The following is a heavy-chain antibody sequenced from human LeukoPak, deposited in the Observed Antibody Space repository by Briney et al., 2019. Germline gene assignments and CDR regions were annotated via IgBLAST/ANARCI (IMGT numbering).Heavy chain of an antibody. CDR1: GFTFSDYY. D-gene: IGHD5-18*01. CDR2: IFSGGNT. V-gene: IGHV3-66*01. Sequence: GGSLRLSCAASGFTFSDYYMTWVRQPPGKGLECVSVIFSGGNTYYTDSVKGRFTISRDSSKNTLYHQMNSLRAEDTAVYYCARGYNYGPFDYWGQGTLVTVSS. CDR3: ARGYNYGPFDY. J-gene: IGHJ4*02.